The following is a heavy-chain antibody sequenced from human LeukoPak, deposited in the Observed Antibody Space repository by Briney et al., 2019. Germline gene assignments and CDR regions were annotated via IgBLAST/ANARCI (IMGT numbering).Heavy chain of an antibody. CDR2: ISAYNGNT. CDR3: ARVPGQSRYYDGSGYYSTSGSSEYYFDY. CDR1: GYTFTSYG. Sequence: ASVKVSCKASGYTFTSYGISWVRQAPGQGLEWMGWISAYNGNTNYAQKLQGRVTMTTDTSTSTAYMELRSLRSDDTAVYYCARVPGQSRYYDGSGYYSTSGSSEYYFDYWGQGTLVTVSS. D-gene: IGHD3-22*01. V-gene: IGHV1-18*01. J-gene: IGHJ4*02.